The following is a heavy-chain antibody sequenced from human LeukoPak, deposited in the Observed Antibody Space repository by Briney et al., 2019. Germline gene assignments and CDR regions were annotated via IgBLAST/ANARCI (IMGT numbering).Heavy chain of an antibody. CDR1: GGSFSGYY. J-gene: IGHJ4*02. CDR3: ARSPGYYFDY. D-gene: IGHD1-14*01. CDR2: INHSGST. Sequence: ASETLSLTCAVYGGSFSGYYWSWIRQPPGKGLEWIGEINHSGSTNYNPSVKSRVTISVDTSKNQFSLKLSSVTAADTAVYYCARSPGYYFDYWGQGTLVTVSS. V-gene: IGHV4-34*01.